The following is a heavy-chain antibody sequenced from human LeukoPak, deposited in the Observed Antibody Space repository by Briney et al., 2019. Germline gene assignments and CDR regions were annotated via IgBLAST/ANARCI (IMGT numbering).Heavy chain of an antibody. V-gene: IGHV3-20*04. Sequence: PGGSLRLSCAASGFSFDDLGMTWVRQVPGKGLEWVGGINWNGASTGYADSVRGRFTISRDNAKNSLYLQMNSLRAEDTALYYCARAVCPTIKFCDSSYFMDVWGKGTTVNVS. D-gene: IGHD6-6*01. J-gene: IGHJ6*03. CDR1: GFSFDDLG. CDR3: ARAVCPTIKFCDSSYFMDV. CDR2: INWNGAST.